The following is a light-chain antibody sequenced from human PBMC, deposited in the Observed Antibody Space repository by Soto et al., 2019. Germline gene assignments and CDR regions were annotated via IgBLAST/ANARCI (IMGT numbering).Light chain of an antibody. CDR1: SSDIGAYTF. CDR2: DVN. V-gene: IGLV2-14*03. J-gene: IGLJ2*01. Sequence: QSALTQPASVSGSPGQSITISCTGTSSDIGAYTFVSWYQQHPGKAPKLMLYDVNIRPSGVSNRFSGSKSGNTASLTISGLQAEDDADYYCTSWTTSTTMIFGGGTKLTVL. CDR3: TSWTTSTTMI.